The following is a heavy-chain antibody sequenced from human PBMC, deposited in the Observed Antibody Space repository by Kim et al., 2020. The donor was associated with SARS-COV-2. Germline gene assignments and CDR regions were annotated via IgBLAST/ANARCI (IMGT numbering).Heavy chain of an antibody. CDR1: GFTFSSYG. CDR2: ISYDGSKK. CDR3: AKRVGQQLPDY. D-gene: IGHD6-13*01. V-gene: IGHV3-30*18. J-gene: IGHJ4*02. Sequence: GGSLRLSCAASGFTFSSYGMHWVRQAPGKGLEWVAVISYDGSKKYYADSVKGRFTISRDNSKNTLYLQMNSLRAEDTAVYYCAKRVGQQLPDYWGQGTLVTVSS.